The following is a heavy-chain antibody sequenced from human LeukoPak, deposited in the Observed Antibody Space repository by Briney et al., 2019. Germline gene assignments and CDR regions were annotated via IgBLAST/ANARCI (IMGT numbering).Heavy chain of an antibody. V-gene: IGHV4-30-2*01. Sequence: SQTLSLTCAVSGGSISSGGYSWSWIRQPPGKGLEWIGYIYHSGSTYYNPSLKSRVTISVDRSKNQFSLKLSSVTAADTAVYYCARTPGYSSSWYYFDYWGQGTLVTVSS. CDR1: GGSISSGGYS. J-gene: IGHJ4*02. CDR2: IYHSGST. CDR3: ARTPGYSSSWYYFDY. D-gene: IGHD6-13*01.